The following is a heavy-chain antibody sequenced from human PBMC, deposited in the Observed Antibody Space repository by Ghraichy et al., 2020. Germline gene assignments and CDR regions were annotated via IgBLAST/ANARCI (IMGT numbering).Heavy chain of an antibody. CDR3: ARLDTSGPDDY. V-gene: IGHV4-39*01. CDR2: LYYTGTT. Sequence: SETLSLTCTVSGGSIGSTTFSWGWIRQPPGKGLEGVGNLYYTGTTYSAPSLRSRVTISVDTSKNQFSLRLSSVTAADTAVYDCARLDTSGPDDYGGQGTLVTIS. J-gene: IGHJ4*02. CDR1: GGSIGSTTFS. D-gene: IGHD6-19*01.